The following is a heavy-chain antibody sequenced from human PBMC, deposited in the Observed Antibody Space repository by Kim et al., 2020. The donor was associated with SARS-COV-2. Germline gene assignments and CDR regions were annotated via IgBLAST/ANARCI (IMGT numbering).Heavy chain of an antibody. CDR3: ARQDLPQGGWYVLDWYFDL. CDR1: GGSISSYY. CDR2: IYYSGST. Sequence: SETLSLTCTVSGGSISSYYWSWIRQPPGKGLEWIGYIYYSGSTNYNPSLKSRVTISVDTSKNQFSLKLSSVTAADTAVYYCARQDLPQGGWYVLDWYFDLWGRRTLVTVSS. J-gene: IGHJ2*01. V-gene: IGHV4-59*08. D-gene: IGHD6-19*01.